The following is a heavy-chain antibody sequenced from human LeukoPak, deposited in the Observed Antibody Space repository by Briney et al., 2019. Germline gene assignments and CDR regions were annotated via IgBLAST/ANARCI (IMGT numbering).Heavy chain of an antibody. CDR1: GGSISSSSYY. V-gene: IGHV4-61*05. D-gene: IGHD4/OR15-4a*01. CDR2: IYYSGST. J-gene: IGHJ6*02. Sequence: PSETLSLTCTVSGGSISSSSYYWGWIRQPPGKGLEWIGYIYYSGSTNYNPSLKSRVTISVDTSKNQFSLKLSSVTAADTAVYYRASAYGADYYYYGMDVWGQGTTVTVSS. CDR3: ASAYGADYYYYGMDV.